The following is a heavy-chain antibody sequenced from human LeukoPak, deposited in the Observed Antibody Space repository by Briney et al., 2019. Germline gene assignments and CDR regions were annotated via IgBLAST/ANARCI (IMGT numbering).Heavy chain of an antibody. J-gene: IGHJ4*02. CDR1: GFIFGGYW. V-gene: IGHV3-7*01. CDR2: INPDGSKK. Sequence: GGSLRLSCAASGFIFGGYWMSWVRQAPGRGLEWVANINPDGSKKYYVDSITGRFTISTDNAKNSLYLQMNSLRAEDTAVYYCASGFLQWLYWGQGTLVTVSS. D-gene: IGHD3-3*01. CDR3: ASGFLQWLY.